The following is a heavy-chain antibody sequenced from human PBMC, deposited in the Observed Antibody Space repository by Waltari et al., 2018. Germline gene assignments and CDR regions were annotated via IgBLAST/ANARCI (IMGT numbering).Heavy chain of an antibody. V-gene: IGHV4-34*01. CDR3: ARKAGSIVVVPAAIPSQPGYYYYALDV. Sequence: QVQLQRWGAGLLKPSETLSLTCAVYSVSFSGYYWSLIRQPTGKGREWTGESNQSGSTSDNSPLKSRVTISVDTSRHEFTLTVSSVTAADSAVYYCARKAGSIVVVPAAIPSQPGYYYYALDVWGQGTTVTVSS. D-gene: IGHD2-2*01. CDR2: SNQSGST. J-gene: IGHJ6*02. CDR1: SVSFSGYY.